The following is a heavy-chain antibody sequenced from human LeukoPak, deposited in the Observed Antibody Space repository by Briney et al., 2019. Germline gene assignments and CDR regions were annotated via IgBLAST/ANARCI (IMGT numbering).Heavy chain of an antibody. CDR1: GYTFTSYG. CDR3: ARVQPLYYYDSSGYPDY. Sequence: ASVKVSCKASGYTFTSYGISWVRQAPGQGLEWMGWISAYNGNTNYAQKLQGRVTMTTDTSTSTAYMELRSLRSDDTAVYYCARVQPLYYYDSSGYPDYWGQGTLVTVSS. CDR2: ISAYNGNT. V-gene: IGHV1-18*01. J-gene: IGHJ4*02. D-gene: IGHD3-22*01.